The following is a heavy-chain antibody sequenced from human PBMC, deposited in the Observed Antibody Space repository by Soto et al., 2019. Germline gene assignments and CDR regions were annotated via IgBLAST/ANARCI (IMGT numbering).Heavy chain of an antibody. CDR2: TRNKANSYTT. D-gene: IGHD6-19*01. CDR3: ARGSRIISSGWYLDY. V-gene: IGHV3-72*01. J-gene: IGHJ4*02. Sequence: GGSLRLSCAASGFTLSDHYMDWVRQAPGKGLEWVGRTRNKANSYTTEYAASVKGRFTISRDDSKNSLYLQMNSLKTEDTAVYYCARGSRIISSGWYLDYWGQGTLVTVSS. CDR1: GFTLSDHY.